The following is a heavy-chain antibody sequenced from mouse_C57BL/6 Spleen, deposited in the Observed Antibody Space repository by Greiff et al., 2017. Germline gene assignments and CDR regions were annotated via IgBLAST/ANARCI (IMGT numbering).Heavy chain of an antibody. Sequence: VKLMESGAELVKPGASVKLSCKASGYTFTESTIHWVKQRSGQGLEWIGWFYPGSGSIKYNEKFKDKATLTADKSSSTIYMELSRLTSEDSAVYFCARHEEGELRYYFDYWGQGTTLTVSA. CDR2: FYPGSGSI. V-gene: IGHV1-62-2*01. CDR3: ARHEEGELRYYFDY. J-gene: IGHJ2*01. D-gene: IGHD1-1*01. CDR1: GYTFTEST.